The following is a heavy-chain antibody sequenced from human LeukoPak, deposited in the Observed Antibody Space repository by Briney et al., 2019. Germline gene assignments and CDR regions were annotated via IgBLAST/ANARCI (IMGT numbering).Heavy chain of an antibody. D-gene: IGHD2-2*01. Sequence: SSETLSLTCTVPGGSISSSSYYWGWIRQPPGKGLEWIGSIYYSGSTYYNPSLKSRVTISVDTSKNQFSLKLSSVTAADTAVYYCARPGYCSSTSCYLDVGYWGQGTLVTVSS. CDR1: GGSISSSSYY. J-gene: IGHJ4*02. CDR2: IYYSGST. V-gene: IGHV4-39*01. CDR3: ARPGYCSSTSCYLDVGY.